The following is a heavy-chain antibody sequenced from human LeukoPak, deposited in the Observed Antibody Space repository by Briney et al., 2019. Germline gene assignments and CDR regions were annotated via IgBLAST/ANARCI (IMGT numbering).Heavy chain of an antibody. V-gene: IGHV3-11*01. CDR1: GFTFSDYY. CDR2: ISSSGSTM. CDR3: ARRDYDSSGYYYALDC. D-gene: IGHD3-22*01. Sequence: GGSLRLSCAASGFTFSDYYMSWIRQAPGKGLEWISYISSSGSTMYYADSVKGRFTISRDNAKNSLHLQMNSLRAEDTAVYYCARRDYDSSGYYYALDCWGQGTLVTVSS. J-gene: IGHJ4*02.